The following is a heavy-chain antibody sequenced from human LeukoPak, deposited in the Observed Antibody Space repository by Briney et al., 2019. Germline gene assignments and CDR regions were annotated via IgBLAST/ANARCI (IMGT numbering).Heavy chain of an antibody. V-gene: IGHV3-30*04. J-gene: IGHJ4*02. CDR3: ARVPDYDILTGYPDY. Sequence: GRSLRLSCAASGFTFSSYAMHWVRQAPGKGLEWVAVISYDGSNKYYADSVKGRFTISRDNSKNTLYLQMNSLRAEDTAAYYCARVPDYDILTGYPDYWGQGTLVTVSS. CDR2: ISYDGSNK. CDR1: GFTFSSYA. D-gene: IGHD3-9*01.